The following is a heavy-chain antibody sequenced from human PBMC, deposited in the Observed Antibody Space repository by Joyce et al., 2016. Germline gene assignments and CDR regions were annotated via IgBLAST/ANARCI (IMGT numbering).Heavy chain of an antibody. Sequence: ESGGGLVKPGGSLRLSCAASGFSFRNAWVTWVRQAPGKGLAWVGRVKSKIQGGTTDYAAPVKGRFTISRDDSRDTAYLQMNSLKSEDTGVYFCVTGLCIGTACHWDDAFDVWGQGTMVTVSS. V-gene: IGHV3-15*01. CDR3: VTGLCIGTACHWDDAFDV. CDR2: VKSKIQGGTT. CDR1: GFSFRNAW. D-gene: IGHD2-2*01. J-gene: IGHJ3*01.